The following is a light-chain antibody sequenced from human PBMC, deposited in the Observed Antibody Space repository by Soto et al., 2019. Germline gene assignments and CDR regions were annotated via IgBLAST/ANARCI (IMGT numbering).Light chain of an antibody. V-gene: IGLV1-44*01. CDR1: SSNIGSNT. CDR2: SHN. J-gene: IGLJ3*02. Sequence: QSVLTQPPSASGTPGQRVTISCSGSSSNIGSNTVNWYQQLPGTAPKLLIYSHNQRPSGVPDRFSGSKSGTSASLAISGLHSEDEADYFCAAWDDSLNGPVFGGGTKLTVL. CDR3: AAWDDSLNGPV.